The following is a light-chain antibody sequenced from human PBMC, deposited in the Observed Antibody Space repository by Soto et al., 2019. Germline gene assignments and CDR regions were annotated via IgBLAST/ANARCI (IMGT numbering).Light chain of an antibody. CDR2: AAS. V-gene: IGKV1-39*01. J-gene: IGKJ4*01. CDR1: QRISTY. Sequence: DIQMTQSPSSLSASVGDRVTITCRASQRISTYVNWYQQKPGQAPDLLIYAASTLQSGVPSRFSGSGSGTDFTLTISSLQPEDVATYFCQQSFRAPLAFGGGTKVEIK. CDR3: QQSFRAPLA.